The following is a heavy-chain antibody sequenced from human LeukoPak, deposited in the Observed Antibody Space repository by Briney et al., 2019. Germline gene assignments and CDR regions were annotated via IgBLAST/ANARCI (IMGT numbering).Heavy chain of an antibody. CDR2: IYYSGST. CDR1: GGSITSYY. CDR3: ASGLVGATRVNWFDP. J-gene: IGHJ5*02. Sequence: PSETLSLTCTVSGGSITSYYWSWIRQPPGKGLEWIGYIYYSGSTNYNPSLKSRVTISVDTSKNQFSLKLSSVTAADTAVYYCASGLVGATRVNWFDPWGQGTLVTVSS. V-gene: IGHV4-59*01. D-gene: IGHD1-26*01.